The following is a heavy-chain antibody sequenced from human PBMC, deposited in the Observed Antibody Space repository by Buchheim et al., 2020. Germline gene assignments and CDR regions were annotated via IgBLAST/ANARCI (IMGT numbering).Heavy chain of an antibody. CDR1: GFAFNTHA. CDR3: ARDPPNSGWALDY. V-gene: IGHV3-33*01. J-gene: IGHJ4*02. Sequence: QVHLVESGGGVVQPGESLRLSCAASGFAFNTHAMHWVRQAPGKGLEWVAFIWYDGSEKHYIDSVKGRFSISRDNSKNTLYLEMNSLRGEDTAVYYCARDPPNSGWALDYWGQGTL. D-gene: IGHD6-19*01. CDR2: IWYDGSEK.